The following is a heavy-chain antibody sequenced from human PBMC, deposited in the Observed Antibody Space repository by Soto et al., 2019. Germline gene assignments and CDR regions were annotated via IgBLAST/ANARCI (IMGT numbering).Heavy chain of an antibody. CDR2: ISAYNGNT. CDR3: GRVPGDSNHPPHFDGMGV. CDR1: GYTFTSYG. V-gene: IGHV1-18*04. J-gene: IGHJ6*02. D-gene: IGHD4-4*01. Sequence: QVQLVQSGAEVKKPGASVKVSCKASGYTFTSYGISWVRQAPGQGLEWMGWISAYNGNTNYAQKLQGRVTMTTDTSTGTPYVELGSLRSDDAAVCYCGRVPGDSNHPPHFDGMGVWGQGTTVPV.